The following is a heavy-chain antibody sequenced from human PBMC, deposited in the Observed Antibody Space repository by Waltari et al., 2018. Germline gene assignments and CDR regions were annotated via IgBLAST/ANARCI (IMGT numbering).Heavy chain of an antibody. CDR3: ARAGSGYYPRGSAEYFQH. J-gene: IGHJ1*01. V-gene: IGHV4-34*01. CDR2: INHSGST. Sequence: QVQLQQWGAGLLKPSETLSLTCAVYGGSFSGYYWSWIRQPPGRGREWIGEINHSGSTNYTPSLKSRVTISVDTSKNQFSLMLSSVTAADTAVYYCARAGSGYYPRGSAEYFQHWGQGTLVTVSS. CDR1: GGSFSGYY. D-gene: IGHD3-22*01.